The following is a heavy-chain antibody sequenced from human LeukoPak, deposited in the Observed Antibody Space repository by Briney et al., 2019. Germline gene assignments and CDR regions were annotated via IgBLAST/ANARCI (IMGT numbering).Heavy chain of an antibody. CDR3: AKDTRGDYGWDFDY. CDR2: IRYDGSNK. Sequence: GGSLRLSCATSGFTFSNYAMHWVRQAPGKGLEWVAFIRYDGSNKYYADSVKGRFTISRDNSKNTLYLQMNSLRAEDAAVYYCAKDTRGDYGWDFDYWGQGTLVTVSS. CDR1: GFTFSNYA. J-gene: IGHJ4*02. D-gene: IGHD3-10*01. V-gene: IGHV3-30*02.